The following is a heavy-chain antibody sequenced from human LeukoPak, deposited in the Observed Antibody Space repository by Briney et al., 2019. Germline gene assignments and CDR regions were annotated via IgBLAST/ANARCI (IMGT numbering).Heavy chain of an antibody. CDR2: IYYSGST. CDR1: GGSISSGGYY. J-gene: IGHJ5*02. D-gene: IGHD3-10*01. CDR3: ARDLYYYGSGRSGPFDP. V-gene: IGHV4-31*03. Sequence: PSETLSLTCTVSGGSISSGGYYWSWIRQHPGQGLEWIGYIYYSGSTYYNPSLKSRVTISVDTSKNQFSLKLSSVTAADTAVYYCARDLYYYGSGRSGPFDPWGQGTLVTVSS.